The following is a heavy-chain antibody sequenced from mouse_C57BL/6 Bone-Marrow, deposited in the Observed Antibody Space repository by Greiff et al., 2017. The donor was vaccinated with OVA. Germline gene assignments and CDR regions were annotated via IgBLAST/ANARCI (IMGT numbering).Heavy chain of an antibody. CDR2: FYPGSGSI. J-gene: IGHJ4*01. CDR1: GYTFTEYT. D-gene: IGHD4-1*02. CDR3: ARHEPQLRRDYYAMDY. V-gene: IGHV1-62-2*01. Sequence: EYGAELVKPGASVKLSCKASGYTFTEYTIHWVKQRSGQGLEWIGWFYPGSGSIKYNEKFKDKATLTADKSSSTVYMELSRLTSEDSAVYFCARHEPQLRRDYYAMDYWGQGTSVTVSA.